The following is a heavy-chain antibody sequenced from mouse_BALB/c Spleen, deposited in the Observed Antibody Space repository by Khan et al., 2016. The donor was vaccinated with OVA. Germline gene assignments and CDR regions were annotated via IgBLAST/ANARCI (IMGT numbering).Heavy chain of an antibody. Sequence: QVQLKESGAELAKPGASVKMSCKASGYTFSTYWLHWVKQRPGQGLEWIGYINPSSGYTYYNQRFNDKATLTADKSSSTAYMQLSSLTYEDSAVYYCARDRIDYWGQGTTLTVSS. V-gene: IGHV1-7*01. CDR2: INPSSGYT. CDR3: ARDRIDY. CDR1: GYTFSTYW. J-gene: IGHJ2*01.